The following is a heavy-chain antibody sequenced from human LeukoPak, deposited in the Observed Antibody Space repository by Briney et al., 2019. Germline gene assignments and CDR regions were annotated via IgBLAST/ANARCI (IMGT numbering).Heavy chain of an antibody. V-gene: IGHV1-46*01. CDR1: GYTFSNYY. CDR3: ARDLRFGDYKLGF. Sequence: ASVKVSCKASGYTFSNYYIHWVRQAPGQGLEWMGLFNPSGGTTTYARKFQGRVSMTRDTSTTTVYMDLNSLTSDDTALYFCARDLRFGDYKLGFWGQGTPVTVSS. D-gene: IGHD4-17*01. J-gene: IGHJ4*02. CDR2: FNPSGGTT.